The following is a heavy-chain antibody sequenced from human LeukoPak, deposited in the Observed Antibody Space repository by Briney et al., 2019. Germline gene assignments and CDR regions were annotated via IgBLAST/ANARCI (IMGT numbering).Heavy chain of an antibody. CDR1: GFTFSDYY. CDR2: IKQDGSEK. CDR3: AKNAIDYYGSGSYIYYYYYYMDV. D-gene: IGHD3-10*01. J-gene: IGHJ6*03. V-gene: IGHV3-7*01. Sequence: TGGSLRLSCAASGFTFSDYYMSWIRQAPGKGLEWVANIKQDGSEKYYVDSVKGRFTISRDNAKNSLYLQMNSLRAEDTAVYYCAKNAIDYYGSGSYIYYYYYYMDVWGKGTTVTVSS.